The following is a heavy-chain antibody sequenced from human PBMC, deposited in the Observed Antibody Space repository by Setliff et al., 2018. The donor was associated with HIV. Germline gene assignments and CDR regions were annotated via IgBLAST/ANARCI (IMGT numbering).Heavy chain of an antibody. D-gene: IGHD4-17*01. V-gene: IGHV1-46*01. CDR1: GYIFTSYY. J-gene: IGHJ4*02. CDR2: INPSGGST. Sequence: ASVKVSCKTSGYIFTSYYMQWVRQAPGQGLEWMGIINPSGGSTSYAQKFQGRVTMTRDTSTSTVYMELSSLRSEDTAVYYCARSGREMDLYGLYGVHYFDYWGQGTLVTVSS. CDR3: ARSGREMDLYGLYGVHYFDY.